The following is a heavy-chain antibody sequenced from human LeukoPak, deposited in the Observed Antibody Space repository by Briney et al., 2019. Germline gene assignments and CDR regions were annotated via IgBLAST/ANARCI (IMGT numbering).Heavy chain of an antibody. CDR2: IYYSGST. CDR1: GGSVSSSNYL. J-gene: IGHJ4*02. CDR3: ARQGDSCSGGSGYARTIDY. D-gene: IGHD2-15*01. V-gene: IGHV4-39*01. Sequence: PSETLSLTCTVSGGSVSSSNYLWGWIRQPPGKGLEWIGSIYYSGSTYHNPSFKSRLTISVDTSKNQFSLRLSSGTAADTAMYYCARQGDSCSGGSGYARTIDYWGQGTLVTVSS.